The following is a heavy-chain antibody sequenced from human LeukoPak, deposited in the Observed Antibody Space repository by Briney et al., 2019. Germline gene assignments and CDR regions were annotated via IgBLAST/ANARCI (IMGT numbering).Heavy chain of an antibody. J-gene: IGHJ4*02. CDR2: ISGSGGST. CDR3: AKRTRYYYDSSVYSTAYYFDY. D-gene: IGHD3-22*01. V-gene: IGHV3-23*01. CDR1: GFTFSSYG. Sequence: GGSLRLSCAASGFTFSSYGMSWVRQAPGKGLEWVSAISGSGGSTYYADSVKGRFTISRDNSKNTLYLQMNSLRAEDTAVYYCAKRTRYYYDSSVYSTAYYFDYWGQGTLVTVSS.